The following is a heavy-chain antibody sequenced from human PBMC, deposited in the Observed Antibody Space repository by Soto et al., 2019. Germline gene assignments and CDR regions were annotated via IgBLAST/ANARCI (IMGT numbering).Heavy chain of an antibody. CDR1: DFSFTSHG. D-gene: IGHD6-13*01. V-gene: IGHV1-69*13. Sequence: PSVKVPCKAYDFSFTSHGISWVRQSPGQGLEWMGGIIPIFGTANYEQKFQGRVTITADESTSTAYMELSSLRSEDTAVYYCARDSGTSWGQGTLVTVSS. CDR3: ARDSGTS. J-gene: IGHJ5*02. CDR2: IIPIFGTA.